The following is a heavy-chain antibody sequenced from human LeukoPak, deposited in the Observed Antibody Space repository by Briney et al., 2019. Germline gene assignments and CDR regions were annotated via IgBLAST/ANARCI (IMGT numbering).Heavy chain of an antibody. D-gene: IGHD6-19*01. CDR1: GFTFSSYV. CDR3: AKVYSSGWYWVDY. Sequence: PGGSLGLSCAASGFTFSSYVVSWVRRAPGKGLEWVSGISGSGGSTNHADSVKGRFTISRDNSKNTLYLQMNSLRAEDTAEYYCAKVYSSGWYWVDYWGQGTLVTVSS. CDR2: ISGSGGST. J-gene: IGHJ4*02. V-gene: IGHV3-23*01.